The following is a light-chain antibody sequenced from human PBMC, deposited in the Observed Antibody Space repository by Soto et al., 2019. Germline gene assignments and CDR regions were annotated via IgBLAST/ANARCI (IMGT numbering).Light chain of an antibody. V-gene: IGKV1-5*03. CDR2: KAS. Sequence: DIQMTQSPSTLCASVGDRVTITCRASQSISSWLAWYQQKPGKAPKLLIYKASSLKSGVPSRFSGSGSGTEFTLTISSLQPDDFATYYCQQYNSYSRTFGQGTKVDIK. J-gene: IGKJ1*01. CDR1: QSISSW. CDR3: QQYNSYSRT.